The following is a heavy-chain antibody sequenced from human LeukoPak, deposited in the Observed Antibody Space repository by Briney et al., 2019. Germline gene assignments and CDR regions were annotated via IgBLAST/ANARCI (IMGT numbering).Heavy chain of an antibody. CDR1: GFTFDDYG. Sequence: GGSLRLSRATSGFTFDDYGMNWVRQVPGKGLEWVSDINWNGNNVDYADPVKGRFTISRDKAKNSLHLQMNSLRAEDTAVYYCARVRKQYYYDNSHYRDASDVWGQGTMVIVSS. J-gene: IGHJ3*01. CDR3: ARVRKQYYYDNSHYRDASDV. CDR2: INWNGNNV. V-gene: IGHV3-20*04. D-gene: IGHD3-22*01.